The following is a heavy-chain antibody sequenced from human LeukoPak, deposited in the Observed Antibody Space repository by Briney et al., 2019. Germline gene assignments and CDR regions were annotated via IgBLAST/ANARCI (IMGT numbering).Heavy chain of an antibody. CDR1: GFTFSSYT. V-gene: IGHV3-21*01. CDR3: ARGFEQQLCDS. CDR2: ITSSSSYI. J-gene: IGHJ4*02. D-gene: IGHD6-13*01. Sequence: GGSLRLSCAASGFTFSSYTMNWVRQAPGKGLEWVSSITSSSSYIYNADSLKGRFTISRDNARSSLYLQMNSLRAEDTAVYYCARGFEQQLCDSWGQGTLVTVSS.